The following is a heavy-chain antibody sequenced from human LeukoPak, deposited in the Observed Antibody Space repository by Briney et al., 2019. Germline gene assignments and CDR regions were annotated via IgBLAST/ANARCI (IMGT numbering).Heavy chain of an antibody. V-gene: IGHV3-30-3*01. CDR3: ARVPYIVVVPAANDY. D-gene: IGHD2-2*01. J-gene: IGHJ4*02. CDR1: GFTFSSYA. CDR2: ISYDGSNK. Sequence: GGSLRLSCAASGFTFSSYAMHWVRQAPGKGLEWVAVISYDGSNKYYADSVKGRFTISRDNSKNTLYLQMNSLRAEDTAVYYCARVPYIVVVPAANDYWGQGTLVTVSS.